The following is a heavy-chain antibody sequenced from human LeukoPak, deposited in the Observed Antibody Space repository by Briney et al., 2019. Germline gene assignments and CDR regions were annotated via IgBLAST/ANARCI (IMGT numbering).Heavy chain of an antibody. V-gene: IGHV4-31*03. Sequence: SETLSLTCTVSAGSISSGGYYWNWIRQHPGKGLEWIGYIHYSGSTYHNPSLKSRVSISADTSKNQFSLKLSSVTAADTAVYYCAREASRLLWSWFDPWGQGTLVTVSS. CDR1: AGSISSGGYY. J-gene: IGHJ5*02. D-gene: IGHD2-2*01. CDR2: IHYSGST. CDR3: AREASRLLWSWFDP.